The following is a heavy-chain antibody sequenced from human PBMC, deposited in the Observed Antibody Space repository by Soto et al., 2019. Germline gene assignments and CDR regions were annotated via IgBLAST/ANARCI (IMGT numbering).Heavy chain of an antibody. J-gene: IGHJ5*02. D-gene: IGHD1-1*01. V-gene: IGHV4-31*03. CDR3: ASYLADWNDYAIFPNWFDP. CDR1: GGPISSGGYY. Sequence: SETLSLTCTVSGGPISSGGYYWSWIRQHPGKGLEWIGYIYYSGSTYYNPSLKSRVTISVDTSKNQFSLKLSSVTAADTAVYYCASYLADWNDYAIFPNWFDPWGQGTLVTVSS. CDR2: IYYSGST.